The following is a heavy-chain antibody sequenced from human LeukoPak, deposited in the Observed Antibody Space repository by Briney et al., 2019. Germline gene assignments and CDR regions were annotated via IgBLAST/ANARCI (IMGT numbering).Heavy chain of an antibody. V-gene: IGHV1-18*01. CDR3: GRALLGGSDIYTPFSY. D-gene: IGHD3-10*01. CDR2: ISAYNGNT. Sequence: ASVKVSCKASGHTFTSYGISWVRQAPGQGLEWMGWISAYNGNTNYAQKLQGRVTMTTDTSTSTAYMELRSLRSDDTAVYYCGRALLGGSDIYTPFSYWGQGTLVTVSS. J-gene: IGHJ4*02. CDR1: GHTFTSYG.